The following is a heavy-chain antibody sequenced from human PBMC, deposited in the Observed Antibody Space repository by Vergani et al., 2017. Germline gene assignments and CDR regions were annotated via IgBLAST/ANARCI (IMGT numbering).Heavy chain of an antibody. CDR3: TRDLSGWYDY. J-gene: IGHJ4*02. V-gene: IGHV3-73*01. Sequence: EVQLVESGGGLVQPGGSLKLSCAASGFTFSGSAMHWVRQASGKGLEWVGRIRSKANSYATAYAASVKGRFTISRDDSKNTAYLQMNSLKTEDTAVYYCTRDLSGWYDYWGQGTLVTVSS. CDR1: GFTFSGSA. CDR2: IRSKANSYAT. D-gene: IGHD6-19*01.